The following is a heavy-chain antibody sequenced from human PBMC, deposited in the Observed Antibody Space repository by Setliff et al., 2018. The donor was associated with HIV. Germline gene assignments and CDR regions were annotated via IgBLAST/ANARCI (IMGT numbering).Heavy chain of an antibody. CDR3: ARQAHPRGYYGSAGLFDY. V-gene: IGHV3-23*01. Sequence: GGSLRLCCVASGFTFTTYPMSWVRQAPGKGLEWVSAISGDGGDTAYADSLKGRFTISRDTSKNTLHLHMNSLRAEDTAVYYCARQAHPRGYYGSAGLFDYWGQGTPVTVSS. CDR1: GFTFTTYP. CDR2: ISGDGGDT. D-gene: IGHD3-22*01. J-gene: IGHJ4*02.